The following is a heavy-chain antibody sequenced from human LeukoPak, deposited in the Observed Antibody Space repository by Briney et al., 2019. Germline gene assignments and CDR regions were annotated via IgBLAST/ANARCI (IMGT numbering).Heavy chain of an antibody. V-gene: IGHV4-30-4*02. CDR1: GGSISSGDYY. Sequence: SETLSLTCTVSGGSISSGDYYWSWIRQPPGKGLEWIGYIYYSGSTYYNPSLKSRVTISVDTSKNQFSLRLTSVTAADTAVYYCARGWGYFDYWGQGTLVTVSS. CDR2: IYYSGST. D-gene: IGHD6-19*01. J-gene: IGHJ4*02. CDR3: ARGWGYFDY.